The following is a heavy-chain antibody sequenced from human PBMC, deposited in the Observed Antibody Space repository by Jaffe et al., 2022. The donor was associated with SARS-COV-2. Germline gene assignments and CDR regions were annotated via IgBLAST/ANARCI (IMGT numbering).Heavy chain of an antibody. CDR3: ARCPHGYCNTATCKTGAFDI. J-gene: IGHJ3*02. V-gene: IGHV5-51*01. D-gene: IGHD2-2*01. CDR2: IYPYDSDA. CDR1: GYNFATYW. Sequence: ELQLVQSGAETKQPGESLKISCKASGYNFATYWIGWVRQTPGKGLEWMGFIYPYDSDARYSPSFQGHVTISADKSVTTAHLQWSSLRASDTAIYYCARCPHGYCNTATCKTGAFDIWGQGTVVTVSS.